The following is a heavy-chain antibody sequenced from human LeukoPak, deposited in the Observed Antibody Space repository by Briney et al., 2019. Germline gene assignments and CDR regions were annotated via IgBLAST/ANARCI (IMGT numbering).Heavy chain of an antibody. CDR1: GDSISSYY. V-gene: IGHV4-59*01. J-gene: IGHJ4*02. D-gene: IGHD3-10*01. Sequence: PSETLSLPCTVSGDSISSYYWSWLRHPPGKGLEWFGYLYYSGSNNYNPSLKSRLTISVDMSKYEFSLKLSSVTAADTAVYYCARFRGSAKGDYWGQGTLVTVSS. CDR2: LYYSGSN. CDR3: ARFRGSAKGDY.